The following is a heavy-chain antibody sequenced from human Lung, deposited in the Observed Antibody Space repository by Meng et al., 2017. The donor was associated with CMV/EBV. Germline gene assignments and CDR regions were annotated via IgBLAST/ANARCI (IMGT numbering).Heavy chain of an antibody. Sequence: ASXXVSXKASGYSFRTFGISWVRKAPGPGLEWMGWSSADNGNTTYTQKLQGRVTMTIDTSMRTVYMELRSLRSDDTAVYYCARDRVLRGVNGLDVWGQGTTVTVSS. D-gene: IGHD3-10*01. CDR3: ARDRVLRGVNGLDV. CDR1: GYSFRTFG. V-gene: IGHV1-18*01. CDR2: SSADNGNT. J-gene: IGHJ6*02.